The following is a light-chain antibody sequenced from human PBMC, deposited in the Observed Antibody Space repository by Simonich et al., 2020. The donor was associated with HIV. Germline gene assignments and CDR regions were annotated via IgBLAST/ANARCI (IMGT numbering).Light chain of an antibody. CDR3: CSYAGSSTVV. V-gene: IGLV2-11*01. CDR2: DGS. CDR1: SNDVCGYNY. Sequence: QSALTQPRSVSGAPGQSVTISCTGTSNDVCGYNYVSWYQQHPGKAPKLMIYDGSKRPSGVSNRFSGANSGNTASLTISGLQAEDEADYYCCSYAGSSTVVFGGGTKLTVL. J-gene: IGLJ2*01.